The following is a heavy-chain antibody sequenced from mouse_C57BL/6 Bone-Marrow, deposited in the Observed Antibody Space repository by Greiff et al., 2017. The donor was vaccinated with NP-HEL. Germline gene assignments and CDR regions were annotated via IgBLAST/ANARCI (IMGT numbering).Heavy chain of an antibody. V-gene: IGHV14-4*01. CDR1: GFNIKDDY. CDR2: IDPENGDT. CDR3: TTVYYGSSLYAMDY. D-gene: IGHD1-1*01. J-gene: IGHJ4*01. Sequence: EVKLVESGAELVRPGASVKLSCTASGFNIKDDYMHWVKQRPEQGLEWIGWIDPENGDTEYASKFQGKATITADTSSNTAYLQLSSLTSEDTAVYYCTTVYYGSSLYAMDYWGQGTSVTVSS.